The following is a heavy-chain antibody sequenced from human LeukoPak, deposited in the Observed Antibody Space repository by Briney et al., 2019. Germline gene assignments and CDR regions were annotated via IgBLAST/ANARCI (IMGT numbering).Heavy chain of an antibody. V-gene: IGHV3-43*02. J-gene: IGHJ3*02. D-gene: IGHD2-15*01. Sequence: GVSLRLSCAASGFTFDDYAMHWVRQAPGKGLEWVSLISGDGGSTYYADSVRGRFTISRDNSKNSLYLQMDSLRTEDTAFYYCAKEIDTLGTNAFDIWGQGTMGTVSS. CDR2: ISGDGGST. CDR1: GFTFDDYA. CDR3: AKEIDTLGTNAFDI.